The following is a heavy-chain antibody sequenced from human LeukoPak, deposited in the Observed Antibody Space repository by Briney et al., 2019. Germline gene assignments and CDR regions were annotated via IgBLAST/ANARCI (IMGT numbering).Heavy chain of an antibody. V-gene: IGHV4-59*11. CDR2: VHHSGTI. CDR3: ARGSTRADDY. CDR1: GASISSHY. D-gene: IGHD2/OR15-2a*01. J-gene: IGHJ4*02. Sequence: SETLSLTCTVSGASISSHYWSWIRQPPGKGLEWIVYVHHSGTINYNPSLKSRAAISVDTSRNQVSLKLNSLTATDTAVYYCARGSTRADDYWGQGTLVIVSS.